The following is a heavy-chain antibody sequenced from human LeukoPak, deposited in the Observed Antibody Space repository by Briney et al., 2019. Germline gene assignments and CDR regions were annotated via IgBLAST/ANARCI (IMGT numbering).Heavy chain of an antibody. CDR3: AREALAAAGGFDY. J-gene: IGHJ4*02. CDR2: ISYDGSNK. V-gene: IGHV3-30*04. D-gene: IGHD6-13*01. CDR1: GFTFSSYA. Sequence: GRSLRLSCAASGFTFSSYAMHWVRQAPGKGLEWVAVISYDGSNKYYADSVKGRFTISRDNSKNTLYPQMNSLRAEDTAVYYCAREALAAAGGFDYWGQGTLVTVSS.